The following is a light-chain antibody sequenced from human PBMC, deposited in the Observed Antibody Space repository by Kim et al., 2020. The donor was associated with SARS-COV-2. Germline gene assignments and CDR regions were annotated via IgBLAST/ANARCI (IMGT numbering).Light chain of an antibody. V-gene: IGKV1-16*01. CDR1: QGIGNN. CDR2: GAS. J-gene: IGKJ5*01. CDR3: QQYNSYPIT. Sequence: ASVGDRVTIPCRASQGIGNNLAWFQQKPGKAPKSLIYGASTLQNGVPSRFSGSGSGTDFTLTINNVQPEDFATFYCQQYNSYPITFGQGTRLEIK.